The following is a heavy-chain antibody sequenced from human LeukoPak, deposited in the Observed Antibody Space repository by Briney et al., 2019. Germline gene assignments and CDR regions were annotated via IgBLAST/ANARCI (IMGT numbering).Heavy chain of an antibody. D-gene: IGHD6-13*01. Sequence: GGSLRLSCAASGFTFSSYAMSWVRQAPGKGLEWVSGISGSGGSTYYVDSVKGRFTISRDNSKNTLYLQMNSLRAEDTAVYFCAKARYSSLYYFDYWGQGTLVPVSS. CDR2: ISGSGGST. CDR1: GFTFSSYA. V-gene: IGHV3-23*01. CDR3: AKARYSSLYYFDY. J-gene: IGHJ4*02.